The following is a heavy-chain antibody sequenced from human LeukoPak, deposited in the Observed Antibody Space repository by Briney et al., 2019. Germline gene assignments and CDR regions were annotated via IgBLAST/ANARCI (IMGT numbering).Heavy chain of an antibody. CDR2: ISSTGSTI. D-gene: IGHD3-22*01. Sequence: GGSLRLSCAASGFTFSDYYMSWIRQAPGKGLEWVSYISSTGSTIYYADSVKGRFTISRDNAKKSLYLQMNRLRAEDTAVYYCARDSTPLEYSSGYYPDAFDIWGQGTMVTVSS. J-gene: IGHJ3*02. CDR3: ARDSTPLEYSSGYYPDAFDI. V-gene: IGHV3-11*01. CDR1: GFTFSDYY.